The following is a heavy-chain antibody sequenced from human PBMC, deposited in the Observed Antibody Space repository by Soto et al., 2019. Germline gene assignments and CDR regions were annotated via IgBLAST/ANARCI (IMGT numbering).Heavy chain of an antibody. J-gene: IGHJ6*02. D-gene: IGHD2-2*01. Sequence: ASVKVSCKASGYTFTSYGISWVRQAPGQGLEWMGWISTYNGNTNYAQKLQGRVTMTTDTSTSTAYMELRSPRSDDTAVYYCGRDLYQSVFYYGMDVWGQGTTVTVSS. CDR1: GYTFTSYG. CDR2: ISTYNGNT. V-gene: IGHV1-18*01. CDR3: GRDLYQSVFYYGMDV.